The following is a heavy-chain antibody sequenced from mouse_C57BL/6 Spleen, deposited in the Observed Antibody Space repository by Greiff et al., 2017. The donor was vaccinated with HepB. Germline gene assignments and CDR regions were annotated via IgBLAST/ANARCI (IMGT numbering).Heavy chain of an antibody. D-gene: IGHD2-4*01. J-gene: IGHJ2*01. Sequence: QVQLQQPGAELVRPGTSVKLSCKASGYTFTSYWMHWVKQRPGQGLEWIGVIDPSDSYTNYNQKFKGKATLTVDTSSSTAYMQLSSLTSEDSAVYYCARYDYDGNWGQGTTLTVSS. CDR3: ARYDYDGN. CDR2: IDPSDSYT. V-gene: IGHV1-59*01. CDR1: GYTFTSYW.